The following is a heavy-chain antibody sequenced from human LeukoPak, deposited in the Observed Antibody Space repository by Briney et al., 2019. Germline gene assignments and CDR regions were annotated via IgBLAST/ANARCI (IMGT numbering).Heavy chain of an antibody. CDR3: ARSLRRDCDSTSCWAALDI. V-gene: IGHV3-48*02. J-gene: IGHJ3*02. D-gene: IGHD2-2*01. CDR1: GFTFSSYS. Sequence: PGGSLRLSCAASGFTFSSYSMNWVRQAPGKGLEWVSYISSSSSTIYYADSVKGRFTISRDNAKNSLYLQMNSLRDEDTAVYYCARSLRRDCDSTSCWAALDIWGQGTMVTVSS. CDR2: ISSSSSTI.